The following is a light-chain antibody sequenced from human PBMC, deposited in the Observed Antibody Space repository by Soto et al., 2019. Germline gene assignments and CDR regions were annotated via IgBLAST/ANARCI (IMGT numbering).Light chain of an antibody. CDR3: CSYAGSSTYV. CDR1: SSDVGYYTF. Sequence: QSVLTQPASVSGSPGQSITISCTGTSSDVGYYTFVSWYQQHPGKAPKLLIYEVSNRPSGVSNRFSGSKSGNTASLTISGLRAEDEADYFCCSYAGSSTYVFGTGTKGTVL. J-gene: IGLJ1*01. V-gene: IGLV2-23*02. CDR2: EVS.